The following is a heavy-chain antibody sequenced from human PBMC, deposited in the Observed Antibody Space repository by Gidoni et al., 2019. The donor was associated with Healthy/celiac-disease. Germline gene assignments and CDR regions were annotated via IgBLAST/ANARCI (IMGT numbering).Heavy chain of an antibody. Sequence: QVQLVQSGAEVKKPGSSVKVSCKASGGPFSSFAISWVRQAPGQGLEWMGGIIPIFGTANYAQKCQGRGTITADESTSTAYMELSSLRSEDTAVYYCARIESIVVVPAAIHYYGMDVWGQGTTVTVSS. CDR2: IIPIFGTA. D-gene: IGHD2-2*02. CDR1: GGPFSSFA. V-gene: IGHV1-69*01. CDR3: ARIESIVVVPAAIHYYGMDV. J-gene: IGHJ6*02.